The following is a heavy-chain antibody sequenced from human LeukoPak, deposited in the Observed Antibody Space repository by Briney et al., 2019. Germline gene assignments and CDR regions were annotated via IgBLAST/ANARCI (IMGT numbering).Heavy chain of an antibody. CDR3: ARVEAAAGHPYGP. CDR2: IYYSGST. V-gene: IGHV4-59*01. Sequence: SETLSLTCTVSGGSISSYYWSWIRQPPGKGLEWIGYIYYSGSTNYNPSLKSRVTISVDTSKNQFSLKLSSATAADTAVYYCARVEAAAGHPYGPWGQGTLVTVSS. D-gene: IGHD6-13*01. J-gene: IGHJ5*02. CDR1: GGSISSYY.